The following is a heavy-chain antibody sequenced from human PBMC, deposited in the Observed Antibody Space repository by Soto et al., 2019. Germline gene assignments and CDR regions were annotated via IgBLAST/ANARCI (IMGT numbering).Heavy chain of an antibody. CDR1: GGTFSSYT. V-gene: IGHV1-69*02. CDR3: ATRRAGCGGDCYVSR. Sequence: QVQLVQSGAEVKKPGSSVKVSCKASGGTFSSYTISWVRQAPGQGLEWMGRIIPILGIANYAQKFQGRVTITADKSTRTAYMELSSLRSEDTAVYYCATRRAGCGGDCYVSRWGQGTLLTVSS. J-gene: IGHJ4*02. CDR2: IIPILGIA. D-gene: IGHD2-21*02.